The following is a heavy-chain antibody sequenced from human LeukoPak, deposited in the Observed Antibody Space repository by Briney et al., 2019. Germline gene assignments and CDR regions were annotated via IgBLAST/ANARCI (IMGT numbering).Heavy chain of an antibody. J-gene: IGHJ6*03. CDR3: ARASIAARNYYYYMDV. CDR1: GFTFSSYS. D-gene: IGHD6-6*01. Sequence: GGSLRLSCAASGFTFSSYSMNWVRQAPGKGLEWVSSISSSSSYIYYADSVKGRFTISRDNAKNSLYLQMNSLRAEDTAVYYCARASIAARNYYYYMDVWGKGTTVTVSS. V-gene: IGHV3-21*01. CDR2: ISSSSSYI.